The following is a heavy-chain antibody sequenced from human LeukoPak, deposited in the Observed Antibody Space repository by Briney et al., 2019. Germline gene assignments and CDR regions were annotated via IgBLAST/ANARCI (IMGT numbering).Heavy chain of an antibody. D-gene: IGHD3-10*01. CDR2: IYYGGST. V-gene: IGHV4-59*11. J-gene: IGHJ4*02. CDR1: GVSISSHD. Sequence: SETLSLTCTGSGVSISSHDWSWIRQPPGKGLEWIGYIYYGGSTNYCPSLKSRVTMSVDTSKNQFSLKLSSVTAADTAVYYCAREVRGYGFDYWGQGTLVTVSS. CDR3: AREVRGYGFDY.